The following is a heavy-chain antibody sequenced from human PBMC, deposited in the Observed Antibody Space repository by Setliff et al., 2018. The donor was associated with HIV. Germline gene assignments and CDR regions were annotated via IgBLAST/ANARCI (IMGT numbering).Heavy chain of an antibody. V-gene: IGHV4-4*02. CDR2: IYHSEYT. D-gene: IGHD2-2*01. Sequence: SETLSLTCAVSGGSISSDNWWTWVRQPPGKGLEWIGEIYHSEYTNYNASLKSRVSMSVDKSKNQSSLKLTSVTAADTAVYYCARGHCSGTNCYGVDYYGMDVWGQGTTVTVSS. CDR1: GGSISSDNW. CDR3: ARGHCSGTNCYGVDYYGMDV. J-gene: IGHJ6*02.